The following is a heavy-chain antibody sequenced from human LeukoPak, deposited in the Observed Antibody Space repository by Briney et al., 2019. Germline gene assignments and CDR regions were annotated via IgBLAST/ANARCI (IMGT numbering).Heavy chain of an antibody. Sequence: ASVKVSCKASGGTFSSYAISWVRQAPGQGLEWMGRIILILGIANYAQKFQGRVTITADKSTSTAYMELSSLRSEDTAVYYCARDRRSGGNFGMDYWGQGTLVTVSS. J-gene: IGHJ4*02. CDR2: IILILGIA. V-gene: IGHV1-69*04. D-gene: IGHD2-15*01. CDR3: ARDRRSGGNFGMDY. CDR1: GGTFSSYA.